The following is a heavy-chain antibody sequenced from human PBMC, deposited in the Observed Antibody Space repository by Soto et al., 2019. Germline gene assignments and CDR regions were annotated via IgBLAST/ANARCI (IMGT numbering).Heavy chain of an antibody. CDR3: ARHTSGWHYYDY. CDR2: ISGSGATT. V-gene: IGHV3-23*01. J-gene: IGHJ4*02. Sequence: GWSLRLSCASSVFTFINYAMGWVRRAPGKGLEWVSGISGSGATTYYADSVKGRFTISRDNAKNSLYLQMNSLRAEDTAVYYCARHTSGWHYYDYWGQGTPVTVSS. CDR1: VFTFINYA. D-gene: IGHD6-19*01.